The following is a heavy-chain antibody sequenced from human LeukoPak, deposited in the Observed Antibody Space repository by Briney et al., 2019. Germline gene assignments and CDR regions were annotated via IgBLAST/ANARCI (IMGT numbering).Heavy chain of an antibody. Sequence: PGRSLRLSCAASGFTFDDHAMHWVRQAPGKGLEWVSGISWNSGSIGYGDSVRGRFTISRDNAKKSLSLQLNSLGPEDTALYYCVKDVSPGGNFGEFPFDYWGQGTLVTVSS. CDR1: GFTFDDHA. D-gene: IGHD3-10*01. J-gene: IGHJ4*02. CDR3: VKDVSPGGNFGEFPFDY. V-gene: IGHV3-9*01. CDR2: ISWNSGSI.